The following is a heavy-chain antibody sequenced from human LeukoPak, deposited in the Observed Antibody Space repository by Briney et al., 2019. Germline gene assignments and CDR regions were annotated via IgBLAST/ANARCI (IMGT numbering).Heavy chain of an antibody. CDR1: GGSISSGGYY. V-gene: IGHV4-31*03. CDR3: AGAPATSFWYFDL. J-gene: IGHJ2*01. Sequence: SQTLSLTCTVSGGSISSGGYYCNWIRQHPGKGLEWIGYIYYSGTTSYNPSLKSRFTMSVDTSKNQFSLKLSSVTAADTAVYYCAGAPATSFWYFDLWGRGTLVTVSS. D-gene: IGHD2-2*01. CDR2: IYYSGTT.